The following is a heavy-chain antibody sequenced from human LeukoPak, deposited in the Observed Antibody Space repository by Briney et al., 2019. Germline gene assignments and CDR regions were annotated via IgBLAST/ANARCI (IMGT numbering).Heavy chain of an antibody. CDR3: ARHWDYDILTGIDY. J-gene: IGHJ4*02. Sequence: SETLSLTCTVSGGSISSGSYYWGWDRPPPGKGLEWSGSIYYSVSTYYNPSLKSRVTISVDTSKNQFSLKLSSVTAADTAVYYCARHWDYDILTGIDYWGQGTLVTVSS. CDR2: IYYSVST. CDR1: GGSISSGSYY. D-gene: IGHD3-9*01. V-gene: IGHV4-39*01.